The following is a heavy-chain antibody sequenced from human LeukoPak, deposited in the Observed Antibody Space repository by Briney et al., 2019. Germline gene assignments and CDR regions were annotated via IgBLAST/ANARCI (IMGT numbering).Heavy chain of an antibody. CDR3: AKSSYYDTSGFYREYYFDY. CDR1: GFTLGNYA. V-gene: IGHV3-23*01. D-gene: IGHD3-22*01. Sequence: GGSLRLSCAAAGFTLGNYAMSWVRQAPGKGLEWVSSMSSSGGSTYYADSVKGRFTFSRDNPKNTLYLQMNSLRAEDTAVYYCAKSSYYDTSGFYREYYFDYWGQGTLVTVSS. J-gene: IGHJ4*02. CDR2: MSSSGGST.